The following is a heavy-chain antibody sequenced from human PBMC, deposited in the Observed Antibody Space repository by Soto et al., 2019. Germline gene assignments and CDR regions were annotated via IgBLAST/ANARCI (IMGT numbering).Heavy chain of an antibody. CDR1: GGTFSGYA. V-gene: IGHV1-69*06. J-gene: IGHJ6*02. D-gene: IGHD6-19*01. Sequence: QVQLVQSGAEVKKPGSSVKVSCKASGGTFSGYAISWVRQAPGQGLEWMGGIIPILGTANYAQKFQGRVRITADKSTSTAYMELRSLRSEDTAVYYCARDLEVFDVAVAGEITGYYGMDVWGQGTTVTVSS. CDR2: IIPILGTA. CDR3: ARDLEVFDVAVAGEITGYYGMDV.